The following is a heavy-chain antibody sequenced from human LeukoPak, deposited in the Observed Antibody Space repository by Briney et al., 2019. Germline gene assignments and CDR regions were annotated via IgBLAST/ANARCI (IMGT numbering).Heavy chain of an antibody. CDR3: ASRATVTTDRFWFDP. V-gene: IGHV3-53*01. CDR1: GFTVSSNY. D-gene: IGHD4-11*01. Sequence: PGGSLRLSCAASGFTVSSNYMSWVRQAPGKGLKWVSVIYSGGSTYYADSVKGRFTISRDNSKNTLYLQMNSLRAEDTAVYYCASRATVTTDRFWFDPWDQGTLVTVSS. J-gene: IGHJ5*02. CDR2: IYSGGST.